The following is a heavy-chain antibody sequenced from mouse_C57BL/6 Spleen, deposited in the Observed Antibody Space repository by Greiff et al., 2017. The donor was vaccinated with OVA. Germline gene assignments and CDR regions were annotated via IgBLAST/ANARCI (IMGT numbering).Heavy chain of an antibody. D-gene: IGHD4-1*01. V-gene: IGHV1-15*01. CDR1: GYTFTDYE. CDR3: TRELDPRYDCDY. CDR2: IDPETGGT. Sequence: QVQLKESGAELVRPGASVTLSCKASGYTFTDYEMHWVKQTPVHGLEWIGAIDPETGGTAYNQKFKGKAILTADKSSSTAYMELRSLTSEDSAVYYCTRELDPRYDCDYWGQGTTLTVSS. J-gene: IGHJ2*01.